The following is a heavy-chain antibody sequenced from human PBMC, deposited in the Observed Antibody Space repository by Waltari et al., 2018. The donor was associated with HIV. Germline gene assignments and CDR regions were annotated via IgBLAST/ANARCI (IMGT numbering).Heavy chain of an antibody. D-gene: IGHD3-10*01. J-gene: IGHJ4*02. V-gene: IGHV3-7*04. CDR1: GFTFSRFW. CDR2: IKQDGSEK. CDR3: ARGGFYGSGSKVN. Sequence: EVQLVESGGGLVQPGGSLRLSCAASGFTFSRFWISWVRPAPGKGLEWVANIKQDGSEKYYVDSVNGRFTISRDNAENSLYLQMNSLRAEDTAVYYCARGGFYGSGSKVNWGQGTLVTVSS.